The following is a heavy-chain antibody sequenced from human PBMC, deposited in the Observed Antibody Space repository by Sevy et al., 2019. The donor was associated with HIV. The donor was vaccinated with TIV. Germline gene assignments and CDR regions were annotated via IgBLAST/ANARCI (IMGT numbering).Heavy chain of an antibody. CDR3: ATSDYYGSGSYYYYYYMDV. V-gene: IGHV3-33*01. J-gene: IGHJ6*03. Sequence: GGSLRLSCAASGFTFSSYGMHWVRQAPGKGLEWVAVIWYDESNKYYADSVKGRFTISRDNSKNTLYLQMNSLRAEDTAVYYCATSDYYGSGSYYYYYYMDVWGKGTTVTVSS. D-gene: IGHD3-10*01. CDR2: IWYDESNK. CDR1: GFTFSSYG.